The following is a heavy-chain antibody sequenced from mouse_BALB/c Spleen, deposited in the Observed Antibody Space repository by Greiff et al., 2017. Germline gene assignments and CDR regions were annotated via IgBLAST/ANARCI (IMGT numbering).Heavy chain of an antibody. D-gene: IGHD2-14*01. Sequence: EVKLVESGGGLVQPGGSLRLSCATSGFTFTDYYMSWVRQPPGKALEWLGFIRNKANGYTTEYSASVKGRFTISRDNSQSILYLQMNTLRAEDSATYYCAREGVRRAMDYWGQGTSVTVSS. CDR2: IRNKANGYTT. CDR1: GFTFTDYY. CDR3: AREGVRRAMDY. J-gene: IGHJ4*01. V-gene: IGHV7-3*02.